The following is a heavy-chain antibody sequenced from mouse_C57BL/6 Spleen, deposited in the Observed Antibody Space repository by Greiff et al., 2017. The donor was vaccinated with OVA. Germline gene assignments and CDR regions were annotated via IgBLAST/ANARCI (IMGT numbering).Heavy chain of an antibody. CDR1: GYTFTSYW. V-gene: IGHV1-69*01. J-gene: IGHJ4*01. Sequence: VQLQQSGAELVMPGASVKLSCKASGYTFTSYWMHWVKQRPGQGLEWIGEIDPSDSYTNYNQKFKGKSTLTVDKSSSTAYMQLSSLTSEDSAVYYCARKDWDYWGQGTSVTVSS. CDR3: ARKDWDY. CDR2: IDPSDSYT.